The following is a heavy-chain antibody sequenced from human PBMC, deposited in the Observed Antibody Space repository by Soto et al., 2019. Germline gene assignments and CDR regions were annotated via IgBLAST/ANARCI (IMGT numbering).Heavy chain of an antibody. CDR1: GYTFTSYD. D-gene: IGHD4-17*01. CDR2: MNPNSGNT. Sequence: ASVKVSCKASGYTFTSYDINWVRQATGQGLEWMGWMNPNSGNTGYAQKFQGRVTMTRNTSISTAYMELSSLRSEDTAVYYCASLTVTTHSFDYWGQGALVTVSS. V-gene: IGHV1-8*01. CDR3: ASLTVTTHSFDY. J-gene: IGHJ4*02.